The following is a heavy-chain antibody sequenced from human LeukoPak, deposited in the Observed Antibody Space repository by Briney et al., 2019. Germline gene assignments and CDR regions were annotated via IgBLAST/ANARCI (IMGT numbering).Heavy chain of an antibody. D-gene: IGHD2-21*02. CDR3: ARDHPYCGGDCYPDY. CDR2: ISWNSGII. Sequence: GGSLRLSCTASGFTFDDFAIHWVRQAPGKGLEWVAGISWNSGIIVYVDSVKGRFTISRDNAKNSLYLQMNSLRGEDTALYYCARDHPYCGGDCYPDYWGQGTLATVSS. V-gene: IGHV3-9*01. CDR1: GFTFDDFA. J-gene: IGHJ4*02.